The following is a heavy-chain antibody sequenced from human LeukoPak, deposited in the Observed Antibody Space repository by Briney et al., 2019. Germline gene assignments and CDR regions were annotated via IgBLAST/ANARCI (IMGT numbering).Heavy chain of an antibody. Sequence: SETLSLTCTVSGGSISSYYWSWIRQPPGKGLEWIGYIYYSGSTNYNPSLKSRVTISVDTSKNQFSLKLSSVTAADTAVNYCARGTTLYYYDSSGQMGAFDIWGQGTMVTVSS. J-gene: IGHJ3*02. D-gene: IGHD3-22*01. V-gene: IGHV4-59*01. CDR1: GGSISSYY. CDR2: IYYSGST. CDR3: ARGTTLYYYDSSGQMGAFDI.